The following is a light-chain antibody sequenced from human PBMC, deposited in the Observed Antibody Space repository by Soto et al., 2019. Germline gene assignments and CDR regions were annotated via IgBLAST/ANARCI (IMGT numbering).Light chain of an antibody. CDR3: HQRSDWPIT. Sequence: EIVLTQSPATLSLSPGERATLFCSASQSVSGYLAWYQQKPGQAPRLAIHDVSRRAPDIPARLSGRGSGTDFTLTISSLEPEDFAVYYCHQRSDWPITFGQGTKLQ. V-gene: IGKV3-11*01. CDR1: QSVSGY. J-gene: IGKJ2*01. CDR2: DVS.